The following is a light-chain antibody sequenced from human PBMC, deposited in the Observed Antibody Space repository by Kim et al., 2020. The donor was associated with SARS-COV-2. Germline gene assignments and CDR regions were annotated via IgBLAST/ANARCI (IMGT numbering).Light chain of an antibody. V-gene: IGLV3-21*04. CDR2: YDS. J-gene: IGLJ2*01. CDR3: QVWDNSSDHVV. CDR1: NIGSKS. Sequence: ATGKTARITCGGNNIGSKSVHWYQQKPGPAPVLVIYYDSDRPSGIPERFSGSNSGNTATLTISRVEAGDEADYYCQVWDNSSDHVVFGGGTQLTVL.